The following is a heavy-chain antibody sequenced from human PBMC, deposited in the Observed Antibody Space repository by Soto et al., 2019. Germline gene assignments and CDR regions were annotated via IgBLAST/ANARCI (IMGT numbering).Heavy chain of an antibody. Sequence: GGSLRLSCAASGFTFSNAWINWVRQAPGKGLEWVSAISGSGGSTYYADSVKGRFTISRDNSKNTLYLQMNSLRAEDTAVYYCAKGKIFGVVITPTSGYWGQGTRVTVSS. CDR1: GFTFSNAW. CDR2: ISGSGGST. V-gene: IGHV3-23*01. CDR3: AKGKIFGVVITPTSGY. D-gene: IGHD3-3*01. J-gene: IGHJ4*02.